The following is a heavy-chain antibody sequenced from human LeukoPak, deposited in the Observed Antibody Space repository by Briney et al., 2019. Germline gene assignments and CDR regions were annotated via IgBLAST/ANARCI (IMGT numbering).Heavy chain of an antibody. V-gene: IGHV4-39*01. Sequence: SETLSLTCTVSGGSISSNNYYWGSIRQPPGKGLEWFGSIDYSGSTNYNPSLKSRVTISVDTSKNQFSLKVTSVTAADTAVYYCAKIGGYMVRGVENWFDPWGQGTLVTVSS. CDR2: IDYSGST. CDR3: AKIGGYMVRGVENWFDP. D-gene: IGHD3-10*01. J-gene: IGHJ5*02. CDR1: GGSISSNNYY.